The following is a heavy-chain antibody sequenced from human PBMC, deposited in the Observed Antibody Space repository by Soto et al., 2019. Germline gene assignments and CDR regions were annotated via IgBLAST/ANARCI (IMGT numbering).Heavy chain of an antibody. CDR3: ARSGYSFAWGY. CDR1: GFLVNSAH. J-gene: IGHJ4*02. Sequence: EVQLVESGGGLIPPGGSLRLSCAASGFLVNSAHMTWVRQAPGKGLEWLSMINSDGSTLYAESVKGRFTISRDNSKNRLDLQMNSLRAEDTAMYYCARSGYSFAWGYWGQGTLVIVTS. CDR2: INSDGST. V-gene: IGHV3-53*01. D-gene: IGHD5-18*01.